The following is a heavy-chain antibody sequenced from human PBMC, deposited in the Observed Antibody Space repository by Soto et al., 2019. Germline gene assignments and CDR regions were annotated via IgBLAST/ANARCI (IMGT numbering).Heavy chain of an antibody. Sequence: SETLSLTCTVSGGSISSSSYYWGWIRQPPGKGLEWIGSIYYSGSTYYNPSLKSRVTISVDTSKNQFSLKLSSVTAADTAVYYCARVGSNYVGMNVWGQGTTVTVSS. CDR3: ARVGSNYVGMNV. J-gene: IGHJ6*02. CDR1: GGSISSSSYY. CDR2: IYYSGST. V-gene: IGHV4-39*01. D-gene: IGHD3-10*01.